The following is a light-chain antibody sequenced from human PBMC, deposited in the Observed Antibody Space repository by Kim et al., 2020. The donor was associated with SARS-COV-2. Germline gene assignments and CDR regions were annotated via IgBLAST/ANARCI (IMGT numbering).Light chain of an antibody. CDR2: SKT. Sequence: SSELTQDPAVSVALGQTVRITCQGDSLGRYYANWFQQKPGQAPVVVIFSKTYRPSGIPDRFSGASSGNTASLTITGAQAEDEADYYCQSRDSSGNHLLFGGGTQLTVL. CDR1: SLGRYY. J-gene: IGLJ2*01. CDR3: QSRDSSGNHLL. V-gene: IGLV3-19*01.